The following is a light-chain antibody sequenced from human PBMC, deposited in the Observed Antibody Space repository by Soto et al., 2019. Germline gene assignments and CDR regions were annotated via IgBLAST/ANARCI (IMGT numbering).Light chain of an antibody. Sequence: DIVFTQSPGTLSLSPGERATLSCRASQSVSSIYLAWYQQKPGQAPRLLIYGASNRATGIPDRFSGGGSGTDFTLTISRXEPEDFAVYYCQQYDNSPLTFGGGTKVDIK. CDR2: GAS. CDR1: QSVSSIY. V-gene: IGKV3-20*01. CDR3: QQYDNSPLT. J-gene: IGKJ4*01.